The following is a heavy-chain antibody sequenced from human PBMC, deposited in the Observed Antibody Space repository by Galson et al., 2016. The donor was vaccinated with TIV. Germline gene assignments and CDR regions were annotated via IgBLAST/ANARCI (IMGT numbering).Heavy chain of an antibody. J-gene: IGHJ4*02. Sequence: SLRLSCAGSGFTFSSFWMIWIRQAPGKGLEWVANIKQDDSEIYYADSVKGRFTISRDNARNSVYPQMNSLTVEDTAVYYCARGQREAAIPIFDFWGQGTPVTVSS. CDR2: IKQDDSEI. CDR1: GFTFSSFW. CDR3: ARGQREAAIPIFDF. D-gene: IGHD2-2*02. V-gene: IGHV3-7*03.